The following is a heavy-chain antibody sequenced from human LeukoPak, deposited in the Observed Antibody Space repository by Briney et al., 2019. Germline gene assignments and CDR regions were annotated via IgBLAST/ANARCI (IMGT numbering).Heavy chain of an antibody. Sequence: SETLSLTCTVSGGSIRSSYYYWGWIRQPPGKGLEWIGSIYDSGSTYYNPSLKSRVTISVDTSKNQFSLKLSSVTAADTAVYYCARARGVVIIPSVYYYYGMDVWGQGTTVTVSS. CDR3: ARARGVVIIPSVYYYYGMDV. J-gene: IGHJ6*02. V-gene: IGHV4-39*01. CDR1: GGSIRSSYYY. D-gene: IGHD3-3*01. CDR2: IYDSGST.